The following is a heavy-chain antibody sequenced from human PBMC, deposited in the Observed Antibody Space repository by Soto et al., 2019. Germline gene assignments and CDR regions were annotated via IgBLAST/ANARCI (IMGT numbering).Heavy chain of an antibody. CDR3: GRLEGLATISYYFDY. CDR1: GGSFSSSSYY. D-gene: IGHD3-9*01. J-gene: IGHJ4*02. CDR2: VYYSGST. V-gene: IGHV4-39*01. Sequence: SETLSLTCTVSGGSFSSSSYYWGWVRQPPGKGLERIGSVYYSGSTYYNPSLESRVTISVDKSKNQFSLKLMSLSAADTAVYYCGRLEGLATISYYFDYWGQGALVTVSS.